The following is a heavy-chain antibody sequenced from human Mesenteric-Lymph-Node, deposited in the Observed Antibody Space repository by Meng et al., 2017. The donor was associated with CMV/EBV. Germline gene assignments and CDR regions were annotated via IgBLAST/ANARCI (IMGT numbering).Heavy chain of an antibody. CDR1: GGSVSSGSYY. V-gene: IGHV4-61*03. CDR3: ARRWYSSSYDY. J-gene: IGHJ4*02. D-gene: IGHD6-6*01. Sequence: SETLSLSCTVSGGSVSSGSYYWSWIRQPPGKGLEFIGYIYYSGNTNYNPSHKSRVTISIDTSKNHFSLKVNSVTAADTAVYYCARRWYSSSYDYWGQGTLVTVSS. CDR2: IYYSGNT.